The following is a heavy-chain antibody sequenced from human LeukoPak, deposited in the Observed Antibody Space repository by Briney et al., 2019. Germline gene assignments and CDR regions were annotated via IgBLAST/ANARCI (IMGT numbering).Heavy chain of an antibody. CDR2: ISSSSSYI. Sequence: GGSLRLSCAASGFTFSSYSMNWVRQAPGKGLEWVSSISSSSSYIYYADSVKGRFTISRDNAKNSLYLQMNSLRAEDTAVYYCARGIYSGYDSPFDYWGQGTLVTASS. J-gene: IGHJ4*02. CDR3: ARGIYSGYDSPFDY. D-gene: IGHD5-12*01. V-gene: IGHV3-21*01. CDR1: GFTFSSYS.